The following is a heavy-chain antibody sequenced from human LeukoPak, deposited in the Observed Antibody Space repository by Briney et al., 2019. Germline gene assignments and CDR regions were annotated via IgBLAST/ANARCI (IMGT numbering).Heavy chain of an antibody. D-gene: IGHD3-10*01. Sequence: GASVKVSCKASGYTFTGYYMHWLRQAPGQGLEWMGWINPNSGGTNYAQKFQGRVTMTRDTSISAAYMELSRLRSDDTAVYYCAREQAVGDRHQKLFDYWGQGTLVTVSS. CDR1: GYTFTGYY. CDR2: INPNSGGT. CDR3: AREQAVGDRHQKLFDY. J-gene: IGHJ4*02. V-gene: IGHV1-2*02.